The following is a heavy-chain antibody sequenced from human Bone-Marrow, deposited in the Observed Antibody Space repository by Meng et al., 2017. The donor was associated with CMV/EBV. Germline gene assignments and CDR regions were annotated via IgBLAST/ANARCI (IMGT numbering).Heavy chain of an antibody. CDR2: IYYTGST. V-gene: IGHV4-39*01. CDR1: GGSFSGYY. J-gene: IGHJ6*02. D-gene: IGHD3-3*01. CDR3: ARVGLDFWSGFYSYDYGMDV. Sequence: SETLSLTCAVSGGSFSGYYWGWIRQPPGKGLEWIGSIYYTGSTYYNPSVKSRVTISVDTSKNQFSLKLSSVTAADTAVYYCARVGLDFWSGFYSYDYGMDVWGQGTTVTVSS.